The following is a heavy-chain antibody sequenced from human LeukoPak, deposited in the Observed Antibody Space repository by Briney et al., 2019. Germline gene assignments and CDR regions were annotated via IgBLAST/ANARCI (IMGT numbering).Heavy chain of an antibody. CDR3: ARDAPYDGYLGY. D-gene: IGHD5-24*01. CDR1: GFTVSSNY. Sequence: GGSLRLSCAASGFTVSSNYMSWVRQAPGKGLEWVSVIYSGGSTYYADSVKGRFTISRDNSKNTYLQMNSLRAEDTAVYYCARDAPYDGYLGYWGQGTLVTVSS. J-gene: IGHJ4*02. V-gene: IGHV3-66*01. CDR2: IYSGGST.